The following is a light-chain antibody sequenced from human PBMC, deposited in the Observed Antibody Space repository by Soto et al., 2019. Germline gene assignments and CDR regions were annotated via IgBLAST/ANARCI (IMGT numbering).Light chain of an antibody. J-gene: IGKJ5*01. V-gene: IGKV1-9*01. CDR3: QQRSNWHPFT. CDR2: AAS. CDR1: QGISSY. Sequence: DVHLSQSPSFLSASVGYRFTMTCGASQGISSYLAWYQQKPVKAPKLLXYAASTLQRGVPSRFSGSGSGTDFTLTISSLEPEDFAAYYCQQRSNWHPFTFGQGTRLEIK.